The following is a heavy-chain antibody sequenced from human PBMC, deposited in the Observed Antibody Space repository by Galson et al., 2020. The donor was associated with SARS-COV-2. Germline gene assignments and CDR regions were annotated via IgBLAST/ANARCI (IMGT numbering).Heavy chain of an antibody. D-gene: IGHD2-15*01. CDR3: ARGSCSGGSCQYFDY. V-gene: IGHV4-34*01. Sequence: SETLSLTCGVFGGLFNDYYWSWVRQPPGKGLEWIAEINHDGSTKFHPSLKGRITISVDTSKSQFSLKLTSVTAADTAVYYCARGSCSGGSCQYFDYWGQGTLATVSS. CDR1: GGLFNDYY. CDR2: INHDGST. J-gene: IGHJ4*02.